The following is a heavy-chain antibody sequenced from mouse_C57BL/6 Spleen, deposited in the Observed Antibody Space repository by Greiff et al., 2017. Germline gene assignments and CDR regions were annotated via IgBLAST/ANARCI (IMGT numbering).Heavy chain of an antibody. CDR2: INPSNGGT. Sequence: QVQLQQPGTELVKPGASVKLSCKASGSTFTSYWMHWVKQRPGQGLEWIGNINPSNGGTNYNEKFKSKATLTVDKSSSTAYMQLSSLTSEDSAVYYCARNGLWSKDWYFDVWGTGTTVTVSS. CDR1: GSTFTSYW. V-gene: IGHV1-53*01. J-gene: IGHJ1*03. D-gene: IGHD3-1*01. CDR3: ARNGLWSKDWYFDV.